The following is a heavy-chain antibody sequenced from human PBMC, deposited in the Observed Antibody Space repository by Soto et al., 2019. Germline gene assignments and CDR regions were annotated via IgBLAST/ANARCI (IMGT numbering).Heavy chain of an antibody. J-gene: IGHJ3*02. Sequence: GPEVKKPGASVKVSCKASGYTFTSYGISWVRQAPGQGLEWMGWISTYNGNPNYAQKFQGRVTMTTDTSTSTAYMELRSLRSDDTAVFYCARAPLSSTSPKNAFDIWGQGTVITVSS. CDR3: ARAPLSSTSPKNAFDI. V-gene: IGHV1-18*01. CDR2: ISTYNGNP. D-gene: IGHD2-2*01. CDR1: GYTFTSYG.